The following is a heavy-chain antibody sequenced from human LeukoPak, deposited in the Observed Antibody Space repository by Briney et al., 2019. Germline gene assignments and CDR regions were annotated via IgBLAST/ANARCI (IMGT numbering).Heavy chain of an antibody. Sequence: PGRSLRLSCAASGFTFSSYGMHWVRQAPGKGLEWVAVISYDGSNKYYADSVKGRFTISRDNSKNTLYLQMNSLRAEDTAVYYCAKDLEDSSSWYADFDYWSQGTLVTVSS. J-gene: IGHJ4*02. CDR1: GFTFSSYG. V-gene: IGHV3-30*18. D-gene: IGHD6-13*01. CDR2: ISYDGSNK. CDR3: AKDLEDSSSWYADFDY.